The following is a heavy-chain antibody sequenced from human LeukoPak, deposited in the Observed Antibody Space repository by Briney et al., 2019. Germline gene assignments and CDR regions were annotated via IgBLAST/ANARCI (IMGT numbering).Heavy chain of an antibody. CDR3: ASQTMVRGLINYCFDH. D-gene: IGHD3-10*01. CDR2: VYPGDSDT. J-gene: IGHJ4*02. CDR1: GYSFANYW. Sequence: TGESLKISCKGAGYSFANYWIGWVRQMPGKGLEWLGIVYPGDSDTRYNPSFQGQVTISADKSINTAYLQWSSLKASDTAIYYCASQTMVRGLINYCFDHWGQGTLVTVSS. V-gene: IGHV5-51*01.